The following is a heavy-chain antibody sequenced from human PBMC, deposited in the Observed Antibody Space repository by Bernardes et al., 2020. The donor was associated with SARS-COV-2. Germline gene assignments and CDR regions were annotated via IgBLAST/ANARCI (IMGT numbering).Heavy chain of an antibody. Sequence: ASVKVSCKVSGYTLTELSMHWVRQAPGKGLEWMGGFDPEDGETIYAQKSQGRVTMTEDTSTDTAYMELSSLRSEATAVYYCATVPPFISGWYLSVHPNWFDPWGQGTLVTVSS. V-gene: IGHV1-24*01. J-gene: IGHJ5*02. CDR3: ATVPPFISGWYLSVHPNWFDP. D-gene: IGHD6-19*01. CDR2: FDPEDGET. CDR1: GYTLTELS.